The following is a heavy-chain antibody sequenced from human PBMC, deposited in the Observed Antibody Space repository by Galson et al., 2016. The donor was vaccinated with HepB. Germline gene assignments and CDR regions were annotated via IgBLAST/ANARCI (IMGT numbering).Heavy chain of an antibody. CDR3: ARGLYLASNWFDP. V-gene: IGHV1-69*13. CDR1: GGTSSSSA. CDR2: VIPIFGSA. Sequence: SVKVSCKASGGTSSSSAISWVRQAPGQGLEWMGGVIPIFGSANYAQRFQGRVTITADESTSTAYLELSSLRSDDTAVYYCARGLYLASNWFDPWGQGTLVTVSS. J-gene: IGHJ5*02.